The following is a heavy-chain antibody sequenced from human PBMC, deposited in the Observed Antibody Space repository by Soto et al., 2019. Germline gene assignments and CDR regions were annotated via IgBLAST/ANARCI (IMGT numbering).Heavy chain of an antibody. CDR2: IYNSGST. V-gene: IGHV4-39*01. D-gene: IGHD1-1*01. CDR3: ARHVRLQLERRPGGAFDI. Sequence: SETLSLTCTVSGGSISSSSYYWGWIRQPPGKGLELVGSIYNSGSTYYNPSLKSRVTISVDTSKNQFSRKLISVTAADTAVYYCARHVRLQLERRPGGAFDIWGQGTMVTVSS. J-gene: IGHJ3*02. CDR1: GGSISSSSYY.